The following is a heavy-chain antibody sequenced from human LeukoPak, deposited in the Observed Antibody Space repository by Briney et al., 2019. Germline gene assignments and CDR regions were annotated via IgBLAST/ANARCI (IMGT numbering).Heavy chain of an antibody. CDR1: GFTFSSYA. D-gene: IGHD3-22*01. CDR2: MSADGGGT. V-gene: IGHV3-23*01. Sequence: GGSLRLSCAASGFTFSSYAMSWVRQAPGKGLEWVSAMSADGGGTYIADSVKGRCTISRDNSKSTLYLQMNSLRAEDTAIYYCAKSSGTSTYCFNYWGQGILVTVS. CDR3: AKSSGTSTYCFNY. J-gene: IGHJ4*02.